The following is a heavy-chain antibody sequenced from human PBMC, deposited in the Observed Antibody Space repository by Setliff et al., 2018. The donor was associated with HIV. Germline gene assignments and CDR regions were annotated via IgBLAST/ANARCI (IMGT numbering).Heavy chain of an antibody. Sequence: GESLKISCQGSGYSFTSYWIAWVRQKPGKGLEWMGIIFPGDSKMRYSPSFQGRVTLSADKSISTAYLQWSSLQTSDSGMYYCARGIAALTASFDSWGQGSLVTVSS. CDR3: ARGIAALTASFDS. V-gene: IGHV5-51*01. CDR2: IFPGDSKM. J-gene: IGHJ4*02. CDR1: GYSFTSYW. D-gene: IGHD2-21*02.